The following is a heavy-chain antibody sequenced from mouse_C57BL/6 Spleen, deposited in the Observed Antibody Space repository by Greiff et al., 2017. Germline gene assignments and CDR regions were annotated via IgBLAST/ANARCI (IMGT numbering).Heavy chain of an antibody. CDR3: ARRGSNYVYAMDY. J-gene: IGHJ4*01. CDR1: GFTFSSYG. D-gene: IGHD2-5*01. Sequence: EVKLVESGGDLVKPGGSLKLSCAASGFTFSSYGMSWVRQTPDKRLEWVATISSGGSYTYYPASVKGRFTISRDNAKNTLYLQMSSLKSEDTAMYYCARRGSNYVYAMDYWGQGTSVTVSS. V-gene: IGHV5-6*02. CDR2: ISSGGSYT.